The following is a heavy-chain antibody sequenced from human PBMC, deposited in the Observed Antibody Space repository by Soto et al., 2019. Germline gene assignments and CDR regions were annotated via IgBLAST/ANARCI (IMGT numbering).Heavy chain of an antibody. Sequence: QMQLQASGPGLVKPSETLSLTCNVSGASVSHGYWSWIRQPPGQGLEWIGFMYFGGSFNYNPSLTSRATISVETSKNQFPMKLTSVTASDTAVYYCARSYYDSTGFAVDPWGQGTLVTVSS. CDR3: ARSYYDSTGFAVDP. D-gene: IGHD3-22*01. CDR1: GASVSHGY. J-gene: IGHJ5*02. CDR2: MYFGGSF. V-gene: IGHV4-59*02.